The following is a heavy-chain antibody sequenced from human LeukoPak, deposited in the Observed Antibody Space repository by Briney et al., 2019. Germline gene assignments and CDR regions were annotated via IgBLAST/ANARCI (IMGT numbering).Heavy chain of an antibody. Sequence: ASVKVSCKASGYTFTSYYMHWVRQAPGQGLEWRGIINPSGGSTSYAQKFQGRVTMTEDTSTDTAYMELSSLRSEDTAVYYCATGVPHYFDNSGYAGAFDIWGQGTMVTVSS. J-gene: IGHJ3*02. CDR3: ATGVPHYFDNSGYAGAFDI. V-gene: IGHV1-46*01. CDR2: INPSGGST. CDR1: GYTFTSYY. D-gene: IGHD3-22*01.